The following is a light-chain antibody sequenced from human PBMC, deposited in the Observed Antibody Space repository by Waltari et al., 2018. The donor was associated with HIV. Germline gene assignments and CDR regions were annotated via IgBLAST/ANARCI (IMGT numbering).Light chain of an antibody. CDR2: RNN. V-gene: IGLV1-47*01. CDR1: SSNIGSNY. Sequence: QSVLTQPPSASGTPGQRVTISCSGSSSNIGSNYVYWYQQLPGTAPKLLIYRNNPRPSGVPYRFSGSKSGTSASLAISGLRSEDEADYYCATWDDSLSVVVFGGGTKLTVL. J-gene: IGLJ2*01. CDR3: ATWDDSLSVVV.